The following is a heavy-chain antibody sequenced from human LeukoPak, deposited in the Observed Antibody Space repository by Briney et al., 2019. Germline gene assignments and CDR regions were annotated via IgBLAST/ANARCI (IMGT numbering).Heavy chain of an antibody. D-gene: IGHD5-18*01. CDR3: ARAAYSYGYGGFDP. J-gene: IGHJ5*02. CDR2: ISYDGSNK. CDR1: GFTFSSYA. Sequence: PGRSLRLSCAASGFTFSSYAMHWVRQAPGKGLEWVAVISYDGSNKYYADSVKGRFTISRDNSKNTLYLQMNSLRAEDTAVYYCARAAYSYGYGGFDPWGREPWSPSPQ. V-gene: IGHV3-30*04.